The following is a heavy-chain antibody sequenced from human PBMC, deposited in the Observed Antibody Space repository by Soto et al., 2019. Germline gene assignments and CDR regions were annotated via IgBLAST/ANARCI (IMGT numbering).Heavy chain of an antibody. V-gene: IGHV4-59*01. D-gene: IGHD6-13*01. J-gene: IGHJ6*02. CDR2: IYYSGST. CDR3: ARWYSSSWYRDYYYGMDV. CDR1: GGSISIYY. Sequence: PSETLSLTCTVSGGSISIYYWSWIRQPPGKGLEWIGYIYYSGSTNYNPSLKSRVTISVDTSKNQFSLKLSSVTAADTAVYYCARWYSSSWYRDYYYGMDVWGQGTTVTVSS.